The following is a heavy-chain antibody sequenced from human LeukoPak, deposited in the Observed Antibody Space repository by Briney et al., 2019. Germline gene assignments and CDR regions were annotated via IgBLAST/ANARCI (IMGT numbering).Heavy chain of an antibody. CDR1: GFTFSSYG. D-gene: IGHD2-21*02. J-gene: IGHJ4*02. CDR3: AKGRLPGDY. CDR2: IRYDGSKK. Sequence: GGSLRLSCAASGFTFSSYGMHWVRQAPGKGLEWVAFIRYDGSKKYYADSVKGRFTISRDNSKNTLYLQMNSLRAEDTAVYYCAKGRLPGDYWGQGTLVTVSS. V-gene: IGHV3-30*02.